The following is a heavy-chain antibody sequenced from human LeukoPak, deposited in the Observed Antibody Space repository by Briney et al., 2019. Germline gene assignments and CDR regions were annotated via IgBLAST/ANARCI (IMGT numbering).Heavy chain of an antibody. Sequence: PSETLSLTCTVSGGSISSYYWSWIRQPAGKGLEWIGRIYTSGSTNYNPSLKSRVTMSVDTSKNQFSLKLSSVTAADTAVYYCASGFYNSSGFYAAFDIWGLGTLVTVSS. CDR3: ASGFYNSSGFYAAFDI. V-gene: IGHV4-4*07. D-gene: IGHD3-22*01. CDR1: GGSISSYY. CDR2: IYTSGST. J-gene: IGHJ3*02.